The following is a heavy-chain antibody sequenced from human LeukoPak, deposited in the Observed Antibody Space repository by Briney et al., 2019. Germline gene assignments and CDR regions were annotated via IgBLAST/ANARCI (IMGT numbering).Heavy chain of an antibody. V-gene: IGHV1-18*01. CDR1: GYSFSAYT. CDR3: ARQRFGDVHAFDV. J-gene: IGHJ3*01. D-gene: IGHD3-10*01. CDR2: ITVYNNKT. Sequence: ASVRVSCKASGYSFSAYTVSWVRQAPGQGLEWMALITVYNNKTDYAQKFEGRVTVTTDTSTSTAYMELRGLTSDDTAVYYCARQRFGDVHAFDVWGQGTVVSVS.